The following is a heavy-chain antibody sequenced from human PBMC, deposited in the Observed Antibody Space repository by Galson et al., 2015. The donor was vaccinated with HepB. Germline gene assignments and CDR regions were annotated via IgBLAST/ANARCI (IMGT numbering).Heavy chain of an antibody. CDR1: GYTFTTYA. Sequence: SVKVSCKASGYTFTTYAMNWVRQAPGQGLEWMGWTNTNTGNPTYAQGFTGRFVFSLDTSVSTAYLQISSLKAEDTAVYYRARYRSFSGSYQGHWFDPWGQGTLVTVSS. V-gene: IGHV7-4-1*02. CDR3: ARYRSFSGSYQGHWFDP. CDR2: TNTNTGNP. D-gene: IGHD1-26*01. J-gene: IGHJ5*02.